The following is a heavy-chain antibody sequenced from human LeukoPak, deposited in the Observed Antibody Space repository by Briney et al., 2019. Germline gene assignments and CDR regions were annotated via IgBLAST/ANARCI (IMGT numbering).Heavy chain of an antibody. J-gene: IGHJ4*02. Sequence: SETLSLTCAVYGGSFSGYYWSWIRQPPGKGLEWIGEINHSGSTNYNPSLKSRVTISVDTSRNQFSLKLSSVTAADTAVYYCARVCPGNSSSWYVDYWGQGTLATVSS. CDR3: ARVCPGNSSSWYVDY. V-gene: IGHV4-34*01. CDR1: GGSFSGYY. D-gene: IGHD6-13*01. CDR2: INHSGST.